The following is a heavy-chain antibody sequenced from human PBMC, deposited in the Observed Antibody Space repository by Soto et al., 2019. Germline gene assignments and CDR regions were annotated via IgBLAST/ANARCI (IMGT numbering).Heavy chain of an antibody. CDR1: GYTFTSYA. V-gene: IGHV1-3*01. D-gene: IGHD3-16*02. CDR3: ARDLGYDYIWGSYRPDDYYYYYMDV. J-gene: IGHJ6*03. CDR2: INAGNGNT. Sequence: QVQLVQSGAEVKKPGASVKVSCKASGYTFTSYAMHWVRQAPGQRLEWMGWINAGNGNTKYSQKFQGRVTITRDTSASTDSMELRSMRSEDTAAYYCARDLGYDYIWGSYRPDDYYYYYMDVWGKGTTVTVSS.